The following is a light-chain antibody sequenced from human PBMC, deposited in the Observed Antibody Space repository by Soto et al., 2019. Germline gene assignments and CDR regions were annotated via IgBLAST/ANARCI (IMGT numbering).Light chain of an antibody. J-gene: IGKJ5*01. V-gene: IGKV3-20*01. Sequence: EIVLTQSPGTLSLSPGERATLSCRASQSVSSNSLAWYLQKPGQAPRLLIYGASNRATGIADRFSGSGSGADFTLTISRLEPEDFAVYFCQLHYGPTPLGSGPRSEIK. CDR3: QLHYGPTP. CDR1: QSVSSNS. CDR2: GAS.